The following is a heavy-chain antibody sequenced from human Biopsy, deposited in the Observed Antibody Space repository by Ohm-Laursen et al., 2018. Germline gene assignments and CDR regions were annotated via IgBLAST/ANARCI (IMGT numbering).Heavy chain of an antibody. CDR2: ITSGSSFI. D-gene: IGHD2-2*01. V-gene: IGHV3-21*06. CDR1: GVTLSGYT. CDR3: ATEVVPAGIGGHWLDP. Sequence: SLRLSCAASGVTLSGYTMNWVRQAPGKGLEWVSSITSGSSFINYADSVKGRFTVSRDNAKNSLSLQMSSLRAEDTAVYYCATEVVPAGIGGHWLDPWGQGTLVTVSS. J-gene: IGHJ5*02.